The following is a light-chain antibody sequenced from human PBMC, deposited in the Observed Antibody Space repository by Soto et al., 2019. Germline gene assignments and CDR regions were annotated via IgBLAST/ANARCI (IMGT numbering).Light chain of an antibody. V-gene: IGLV1-40*01. Sequence: QSVLTQPPSVSGAPGQRVTISCTGRSSNIGAGYDVHWYQQLPGTAPKLLIYANNYRPSGVPDRFSGSKSGPSASLAITGLQAEDEADYYCQSYDSSLSGYVFGTGTKVTVL. CDR1: SSNIGAGYD. J-gene: IGLJ1*01. CDR2: ANN. CDR3: QSYDSSLSGYV.